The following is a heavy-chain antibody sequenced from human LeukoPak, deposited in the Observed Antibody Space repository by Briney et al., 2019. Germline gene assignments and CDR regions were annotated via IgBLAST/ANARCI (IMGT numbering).Heavy chain of an antibody. CDR3: ARYASRGSASIKFDY. CDR2: IYGRAST. CDR1: GYSLGKNYY. Sequence: SETLSLTCAVTGYSLGKNYYWGWIRQSPGKGLEWIGRIYGRASTSYNPSLMNRVTMSVDTSKNHFSLQLTSVTAADTAVYYCARYASRGSASIKFDYWGPGIQVTVSS. V-gene: IGHV4-38-2*01. D-gene: IGHD5-24*01. J-gene: IGHJ4*02.